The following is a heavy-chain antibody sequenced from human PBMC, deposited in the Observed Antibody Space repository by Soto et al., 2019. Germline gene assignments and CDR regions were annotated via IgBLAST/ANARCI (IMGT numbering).Heavy chain of an antibody. D-gene: IGHD6-19*01. CDR1: GYTFTSYA. CDR2: INAGNGNT. CDR3: ARVSGWYVLDY. Sequence: QVQLVQSGAEEKKPGASVKVSCKASGYTFTSYAMHWVRQAPGQRLEWMGWINAGNGNTKYSQKFQGRVTITRDTSASPAYMELSSLRSEDTAVYHCARVSGWYVLDYWGQGTLVTVSS. V-gene: IGHV1-3*05. J-gene: IGHJ4*02.